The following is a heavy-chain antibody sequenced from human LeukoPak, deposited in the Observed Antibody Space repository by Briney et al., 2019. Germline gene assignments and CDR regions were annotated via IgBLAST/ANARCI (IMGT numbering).Heavy chain of an antibody. J-gene: IGHJ4*02. Sequence: ASVKVSCKASGYTFTGYYMHWVRQAPGQGREWMGWINPNSGGTNYAQKFQGWVTMTRDTAVSPAYMELSRLRSNGTAVYYCARDPGGVGWFGELFHFDYWGQGALVTVSS. CDR1: GYTFTGYY. CDR3: ARDPGGVGWFGELFHFDY. V-gene: IGHV1-2*04. CDR2: INPNSGGT. D-gene: IGHD3-10*01.